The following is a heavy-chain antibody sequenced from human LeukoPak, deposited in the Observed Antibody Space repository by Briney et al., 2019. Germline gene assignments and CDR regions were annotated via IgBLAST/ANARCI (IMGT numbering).Heavy chain of an antibody. Sequence: GGSLNISGKGSGYSFTSYWIGWVGQMPGKGLEWMDIFYPGDSDTRYNPSCQGHVTISADKSISTAYLQWSSLKASDTAMYYCARQGGYGRSPYYYYYMDVWGKGTTVTVSS. D-gene: IGHD5-12*01. CDR2: FYPGDSDT. CDR1: GYSFTSYW. V-gene: IGHV5-51*01. J-gene: IGHJ6*03. CDR3: ARQGGYGRSPYYYYYMDV.